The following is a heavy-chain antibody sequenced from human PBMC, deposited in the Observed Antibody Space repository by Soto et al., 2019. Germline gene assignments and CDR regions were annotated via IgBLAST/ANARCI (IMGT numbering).Heavy chain of an antibody. J-gene: IGHJ4*02. V-gene: IGHV1-3*05. D-gene: IGHD2-2*03. Sequence: QVQLVQSGAEEKKPEASVKVSCTTSGYTFSSYAIHWVRQAPGQGLEWMGWINPGNANTKNSQKFQGRVTITSDTSASTAYMELSSLTSEDTAVYYCARVDGAYWGQGTLVTVSS. CDR3: ARVDGAY. CDR1: GYTFSSYA. CDR2: INPGNANT.